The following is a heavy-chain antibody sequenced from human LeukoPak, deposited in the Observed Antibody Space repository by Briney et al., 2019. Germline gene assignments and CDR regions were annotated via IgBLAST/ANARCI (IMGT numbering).Heavy chain of an antibody. D-gene: IGHD5-24*01. CDR1: GGSFSGYY. J-gene: IGHJ4*02. V-gene: IGHV4-34*01. Sequence: SETLSLTCAVYGGSFSGYYWSWIRQPPGKGLEWIGEINHSGSTNYNPSLKSRVTISVDTSKNQFSLKLSSVTAADTAVYYCARSQLRWLQSPIHFGYWGQGTLVTVSS. CDR3: ARSQLRWLQSPIHFGY. CDR2: INHSGST.